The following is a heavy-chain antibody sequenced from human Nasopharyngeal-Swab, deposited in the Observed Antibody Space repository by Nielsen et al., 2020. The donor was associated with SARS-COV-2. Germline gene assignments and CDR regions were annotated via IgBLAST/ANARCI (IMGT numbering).Heavy chain of an antibody. D-gene: IGHD1-7*01. V-gene: IGHV4-34*01. CDR2: INHSGST. CDR3: ARRTRYGITGTRGGFPV. J-gene: IGHJ6*04. Sequence: WIRQPPGKGLEWTGEINHSGSTNYNPSLKSRVTISVDTSKNQFSLKLSSVTAADTAVYYCARRTRYGITGTRGGFPVWGKGTTVTVSS.